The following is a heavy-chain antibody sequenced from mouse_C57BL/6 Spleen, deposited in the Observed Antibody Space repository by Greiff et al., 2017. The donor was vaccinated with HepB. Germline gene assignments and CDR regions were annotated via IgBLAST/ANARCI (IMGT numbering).Heavy chain of an antibody. D-gene: IGHD2-4*01. Sequence: EVKLVESEGGLVQPGSSMKLSCTASGFTFSDYYIAWVRQVPEKGLEWVANINYDGSSTYYLDSLKSRFIISRDNAKNILYLQMSSLKSEDTATYYCARTYDYDYYAMDYWGQGTSVTVSS. CDR2: INYDGSST. CDR3: ARTYDYDYYAMDY. CDR1: GFTFSDYY. V-gene: IGHV5-16*01. J-gene: IGHJ4*01.